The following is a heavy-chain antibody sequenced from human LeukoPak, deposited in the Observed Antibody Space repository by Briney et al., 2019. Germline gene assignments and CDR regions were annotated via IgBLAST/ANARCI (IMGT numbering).Heavy chain of an antibody. CDR2: IWYGGSNK. CDR1: GFTFSSYG. V-gene: IGHV3-33*08. CDR3: ARRDADMAGSGFDI. D-gene: IGHD5-18*01. Sequence: GGSLRLSCAASGFTFSSYGMHWIRQAPGKGLEWVAVIWYGGSNKYYADSVKGRFTISRDNSKNTLYLQMGSLRAEDMAVYYCARRDADMAGSGFDIWGQGTMVTVSS. J-gene: IGHJ3*02.